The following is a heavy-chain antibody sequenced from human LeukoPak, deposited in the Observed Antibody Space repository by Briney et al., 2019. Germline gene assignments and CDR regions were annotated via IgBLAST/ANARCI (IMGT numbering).Heavy chain of an antibody. D-gene: IGHD3-22*01. V-gene: IGHV4-39*07. Sequence: KPSETLSLTCTVSGGSISNIIYYWGWIRQPPGKGLEWIGSIYYSGTTYYNPSLKSRVTISVDTSKNQFSLKLSSVTAADTAVYYCARGEYYDPDYWGQGTLVTVSS. CDR3: ARGEYYDPDY. CDR2: IYYSGTT. CDR1: GGSISNIIYY. J-gene: IGHJ4*02.